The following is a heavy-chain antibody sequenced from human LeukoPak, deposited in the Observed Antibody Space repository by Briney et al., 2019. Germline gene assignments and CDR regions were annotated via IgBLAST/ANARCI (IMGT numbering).Heavy chain of an antibody. J-gene: IGHJ5*02. CDR3: TKAKARTWFDP. V-gene: IGHV3-15*01. CDR2: IKSKTDGGTT. CDR1: GFTFSNAW. Sequence: GGSLRLSCAASGFTFSNAWMSWVRQAPGKGLEWVGRIKSKTDGGTTDYAAPVKGRFTISRDDSKNTLYLQMNSLKTEDTAVYYCTKAKARTWFDPWGQGTLVTVSS.